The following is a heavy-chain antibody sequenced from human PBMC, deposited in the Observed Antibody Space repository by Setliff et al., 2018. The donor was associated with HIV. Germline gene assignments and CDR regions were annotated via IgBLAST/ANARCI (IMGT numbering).Heavy chain of an antibody. J-gene: IGHJ6*03. Sequence: SETLSLTCTVSGDSISSNNYYWAWIRQSPGKGLEWIGCIFYGGSVYGSGRTFFNPALKSRVTISVDASERHFSLRMTSTTAADTAVYYCARTLSTMVKTDGYYDYYYMDVWGKGTTVTVSS. CDR1: GDSISSNNYY. CDR3: ARTLSTMVKTDGYYDYYYMDV. D-gene: IGHD3-10*01. CDR2: IFYGGSVYGSGRT. V-gene: IGHV4-39*07.